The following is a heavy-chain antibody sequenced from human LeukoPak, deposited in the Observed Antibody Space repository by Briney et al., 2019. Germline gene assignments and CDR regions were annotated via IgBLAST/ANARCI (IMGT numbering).Heavy chain of an antibody. J-gene: IGHJ4*02. CDR2: MSNDGSIK. D-gene: IGHD6-19*01. CDR1: GFTFNSYT. V-gene: IGHV3-30*01. Sequence: GGSLRLSCAASGFTFNSYTVLWVRQAPGKGLDWVAVMSNDGSIKYYADSVKGRFTISRDNSKNTLYLQMNSLRAEDTAAYYCASPSRGGWSHPQDYWGQGTLVTVSS. CDR3: ASPSRGGWSHPQDY.